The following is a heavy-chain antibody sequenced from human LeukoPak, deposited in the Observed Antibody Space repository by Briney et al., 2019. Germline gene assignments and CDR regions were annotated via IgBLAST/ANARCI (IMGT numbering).Heavy chain of an antibody. Sequence: SETLSLTCTVFGYSISSGYYWGWIRQPPGKGLEWIGEINHSGSTNYNPSLKSRVTISVDTSKNQFSLKLSSVTAADTAVYYCARQGYSGSYPRYWGQGTLVTVSS. J-gene: IGHJ4*02. CDR3: ARQGYSGSYPRY. CDR1: GYSISSGYY. V-gene: IGHV4-38-2*02. CDR2: INHSGST. D-gene: IGHD1-26*01.